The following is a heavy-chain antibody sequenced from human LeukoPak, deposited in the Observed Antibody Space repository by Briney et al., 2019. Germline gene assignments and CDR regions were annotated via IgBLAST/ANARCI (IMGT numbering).Heavy chain of an antibody. V-gene: IGHV4-34*01. Sequence: PSETLSLTCAVYGGSFSGYYWSWIRQPPGKGLEWIGEINHSGSTNYNPSLKSRVTISVDTSKNQFSLKLSSVTAADTAVYYCARGPIGGNIVVVPAADFDYWGQGTLVTVSS. CDR3: ARGPIGGNIVVVPAADFDY. J-gene: IGHJ4*02. CDR1: GGSFSGYY. CDR2: INHSGST. D-gene: IGHD2-2*01.